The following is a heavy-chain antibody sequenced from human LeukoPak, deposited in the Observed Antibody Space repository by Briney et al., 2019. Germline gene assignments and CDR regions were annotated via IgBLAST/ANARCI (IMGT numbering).Heavy chain of an antibody. D-gene: IGHD1-1*01. V-gene: IGHV3-30*02. CDR3: AKDSNWSFDS. CDR2: IRYDGTIE. CDR1: GFTFSNYG. J-gene: IGHJ4*02. Sequence: GGSLRLSCAASGFTFSNYGMHWARQAPGKGLEWVAFIRYDGTIEDYVDSVKGRFIISRDNSKNTLYLQMNSLRAEDTAVYYCAKDSNWSFDSWGQGTLVTVSS.